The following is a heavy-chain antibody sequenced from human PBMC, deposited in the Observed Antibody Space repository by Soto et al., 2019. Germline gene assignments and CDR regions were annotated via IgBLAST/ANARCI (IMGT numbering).Heavy chain of an antibody. D-gene: IGHD1-1*01. V-gene: IGHV5-10-1*01. J-gene: IGHJ6*02. Sequence: GESLKISCKGSGYSFTSYWISWVRQMPGKGLEWMGRIDPSDSYTNYSPSFQGHVTISADNSISTAYLQWSSLKASDTAMYYCARNRRADYYYYGMDVWGQGTTVTVSS. CDR1: GYSFTSYW. CDR2: IDPSDSYT. CDR3: ARNRRADYYYYGMDV.